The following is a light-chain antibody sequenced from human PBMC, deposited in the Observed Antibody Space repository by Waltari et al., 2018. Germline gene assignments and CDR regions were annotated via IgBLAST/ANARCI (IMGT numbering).Light chain of an antibody. CDR1: QSVSSN. V-gene: IGKV3-15*01. Sequence: EIVMTQSPANMSVSPGERATLSCRTSQSVSSNLAWYQQKPGQAPRPLIYGASTRSTGIPARFSGSGSGTEFTLTISSLQSEDFAVYYCQQYNNWPLTFGPGTKVDIK. J-gene: IGKJ3*01. CDR2: GAS. CDR3: QQYNNWPLT.